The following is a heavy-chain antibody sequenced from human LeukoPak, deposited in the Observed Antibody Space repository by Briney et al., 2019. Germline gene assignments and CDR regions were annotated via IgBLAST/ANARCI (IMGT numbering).Heavy chain of an antibody. CDR3: AKGLRSNFRYFDY. CDR2: ISGTGDST. D-gene: IGHD3-3*01. J-gene: IGHJ4*02. Sequence: GGSLRLSCVVSGLRFSNYGMSWVRQAPGEGLEWVSAISGTGDSTYYADSVKGRFTISRDNSKNTLYLQMNSLRAEDTAVYYCAKGLRSNFRYFDYWGQGTLVTVSS. V-gene: IGHV3-23*01. CDR1: GLRFSNYG.